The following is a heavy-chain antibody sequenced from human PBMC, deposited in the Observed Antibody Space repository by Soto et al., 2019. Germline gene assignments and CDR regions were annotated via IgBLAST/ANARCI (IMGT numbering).Heavy chain of an antibody. Sequence: QVQLQQWGAGLLKPAETLSLTCAVYGESFSGHYCTWTRQSPGKGLEWIGEIHPSGSNHYNPSLQTRVTRSLDTSKNHFSLQLNSVTAADTATYYCSRGRDAYKGGRTWGQGTLVTVSS. CDR3: SRGRDAYKGGRT. CDR1: GESFSGHY. CDR2: IHPSGSN. J-gene: IGHJ5*02. D-gene: IGHD1-1*01. V-gene: IGHV4-34*02.